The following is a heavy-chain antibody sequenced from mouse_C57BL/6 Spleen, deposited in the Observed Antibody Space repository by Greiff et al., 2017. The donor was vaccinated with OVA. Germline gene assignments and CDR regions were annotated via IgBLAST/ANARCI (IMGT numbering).Heavy chain of an antibody. CDR3: ARENSSYYAMDY. D-gene: IGHD1-1*01. Sequence: QVQLQQPGAELVKPGASVKLSCKASGYTFTSYWMHWVKQRPGQGLEWIGMIHPNSGSTNYNEKFKSKATLTVDKSSSTAYMQLSSLTADDSAVGYCARENSSYYAMDYWGQGTSVTVSA. V-gene: IGHV1-64*01. J-gene: IGHJ4*01. CDR2: IHPNSGST. CDR1: GYTFTSYW.